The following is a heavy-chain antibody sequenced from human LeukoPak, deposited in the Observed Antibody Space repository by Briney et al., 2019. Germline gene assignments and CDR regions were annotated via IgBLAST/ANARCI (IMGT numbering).Heavy chain of an antibody. V-gene: IGHV5-51*01. CDR1: GYSFTNYW. D-gene: IGHD2-15*01. Sequence: GESLKISCKGSGYSFTNYWIGWVRQLPGKGLEWMGIIYPGDSDTRYSPSFEGQVTISADKSISTAYLQWSSLKASDTAMYFCARLDGVVVAATLGYWGQGTLVTVSS. J-gene: IGHJ4*02. CDR2: IYPGDSDT. CDR3: ARLDGVVVAATLGY.